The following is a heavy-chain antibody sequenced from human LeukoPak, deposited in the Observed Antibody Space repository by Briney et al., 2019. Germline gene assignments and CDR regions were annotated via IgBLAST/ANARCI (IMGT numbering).Heavy chain of an antibody. Sequence: SETLSLTCAVYGGSFSGYYWSWIRQPPGKGLEWIGEINHSGSTNYNPSLKSRVTISVDTSKNQFSLKLSSVTAADTAVYYCARASQIFGVVSSWYYFDYWGQGTLVTVSS. CDR2: INHSGST. CDR3: ARASQIFGVVSSWYYFDY. V-gene: IGHV4-34*01. CDR1: GGSFSGYY. J-gene: IGHJ4*02. D-gene: IGHD3-3*01.